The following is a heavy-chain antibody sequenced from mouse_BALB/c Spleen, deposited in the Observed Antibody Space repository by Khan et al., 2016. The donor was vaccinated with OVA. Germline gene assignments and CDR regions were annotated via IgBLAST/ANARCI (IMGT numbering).Heavy chain of an antibody. V-gene: IGHV2-6-1*01. J-gene: IGHJ4*01. CDR2: IWSDGST. CDR1: GFSLTNYG. Sequence: QVRLQQSGPGLVAPSQSLSITCTISGFSLTNYGVHWIRQPPGKGLEWLVVIWSDGSTTYNSALKSRLTITKDNSKSQVFLQMNSLQTDDTAIYFCARQPYYHYNIMDYWGQGTSGTVSS. CDR3: ARQPYYHYNIMDY. D-gene: IGHD2-10*01.